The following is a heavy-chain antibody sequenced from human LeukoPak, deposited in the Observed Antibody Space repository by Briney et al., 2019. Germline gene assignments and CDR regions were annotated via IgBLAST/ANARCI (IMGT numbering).Heavy chain of an antibody. J-gene: IGHJ4*02. CDR3: ARGSFWEKTWYYFDY. CDR1: GYTLTELS. Sequence: ASVKVSCKVSGYTLTELSMHWVRQAPGKGLEWTGGFDPEDGETIYAQKFQGRVTITADESTSTAYMELSSLRSEDTAVYYCARGSFWEKTWYYFDYWGQGTLVTVSS. CDR2: FDPEDGET. D-gene: IGHD1-26*01. V-gene: IGHV1-24*01.